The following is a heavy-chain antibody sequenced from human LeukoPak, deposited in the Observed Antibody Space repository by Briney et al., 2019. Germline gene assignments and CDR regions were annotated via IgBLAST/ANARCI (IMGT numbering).Heavy chain of an antibody. Sequence: ASVKVSCKASGYTFTSYGISWVRQAPGQGLEWMEWISAYNGNTNYAQKFQGRVTMTRDMSTSTVYMELSSLRSEDTAVYYCARGGAFDIWGQGTMVTVSS. CDR1: GYTFTSYG. CDR2: ISAYNGNT. J-gene: IGHJ3*02. V-gene: IGHV1-18*01. CDR3: ARGGAFDI.